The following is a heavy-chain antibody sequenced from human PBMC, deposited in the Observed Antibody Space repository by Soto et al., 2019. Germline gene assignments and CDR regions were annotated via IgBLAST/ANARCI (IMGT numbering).Heavy chain of an antibody. J-gene: IGHJ4*02. CDR1: GFTFSSYW. Sequence: QPGGSLRLSCAASGFTFSSYWMHWVRQAPGKGLVWVSRISPDGSATNYADSVKGRFTISRDNAKNTLYLQMNSLRAEDTAVFYCGRGGSDSPMAPGYWGQGTLVTVSS. CDR3: GRGGSDSPMAPGY. V-gene: IGHV3-74*01. D-gene: IGHD5-18*01. CDR2: ISPDGSAT.